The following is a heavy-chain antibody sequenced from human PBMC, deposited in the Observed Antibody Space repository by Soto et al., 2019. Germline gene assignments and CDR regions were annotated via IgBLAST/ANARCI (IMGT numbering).Heavy chain of an antibody. CDR1: GYTFTSYD. V-gene: IGHV1-8*01. Sequence: GASVKVACKGSGYTFTSYDINWVRNETGQGLEWMGWMNPNSGNTGYAQKFQGRVTMTRNTSISTAYMELSSLRSEDTAVYYCARVPYCSGGSCRDYWGQGTLVTVSS. D-gene: IGHD2-15*01. J-gene: IGHJ4*02. CDR3: ARVPYCSGGSCRDY. CDR2: MNPNSGNT.